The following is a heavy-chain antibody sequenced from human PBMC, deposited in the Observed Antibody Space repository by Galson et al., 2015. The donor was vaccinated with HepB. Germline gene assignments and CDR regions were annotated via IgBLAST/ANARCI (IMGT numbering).Heavy chain of an antibody. CDR2: IKSETDGGTT. V-gene: IGHV3-15*01. CDR1: GFTFSNAW. CDR3: TTDASSAYYYGYYYGMDV. J-gene: IGHJ6*02. Sequence: LRLSCAASGFTFSNAWMSWVRQAPGKGLEWVGRIKSETDGGTTDYAAPVKARFTISRDDSKNTLYLQMNSLKTEDTAVYYCTTDASSAYYYGYYYGMDVWGQGTTVTVSS. D-gene: IGHD3-22*01.